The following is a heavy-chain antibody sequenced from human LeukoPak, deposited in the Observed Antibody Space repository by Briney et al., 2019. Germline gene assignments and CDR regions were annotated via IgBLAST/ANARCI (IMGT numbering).Heavy chain of an antibody. D-gene: IGHD2-15*01. CDR1: GFTFSTYA. CDR3: AARQHCSGGHCDHSYY. Sequence: GGSLRLSCADSGFTFSTYAMSWVRQAPGKGLEWVSEISGSGGSTYHADSVKGRFTVSRDSSRNTLYLQMNSLRAEDTAVYYCAARQHCSGGHCDHSYYWGQGTLVTVSS. CDR2: ISGSGGST. J-gene: IGHJ4*02. V-gene: IGHV3-23*01.